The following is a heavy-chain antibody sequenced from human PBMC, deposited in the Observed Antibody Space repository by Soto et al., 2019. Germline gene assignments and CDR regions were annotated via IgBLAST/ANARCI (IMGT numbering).Heavy chain of an antibody. J-gene: IGHJ4*02. CDR1: GFSFSSYW. CDR3: VGSGIYSL. Sequence: EVQLVESGGGLVQPGGSLRLSCVVSGFSFSSYWMHWVRQAPGKGLECVANINQDGSERYYVDSVKGRFTISRDNAKNSLYLQMNSLRAEDTAVYYCVGSGIYSLWGQGTLVTVSS. V-gene: IGHV3-7*01. D-gene: IGHD3-10*01. CDR2: INQDGSER.